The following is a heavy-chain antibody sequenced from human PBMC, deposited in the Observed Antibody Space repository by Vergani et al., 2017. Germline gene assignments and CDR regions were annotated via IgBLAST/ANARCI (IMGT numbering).Heavy chain of an antibody. CDR2: IYWTDDQ. J-gene: IGHJ6*03. Sequence: QITLKESGPTLVKPTQTLTLTCTFSGFSLNTRGVCVAWIRQPPGTALDWLALIYWTDDQHYSPSLNNRVTITKETSKHQVVLTMNNMDYVDTGTYYCVYRKNKCGTYGCFYPIEYYYDMDVWGKGTTVTVSS. V-gene: IGHV2-5*04. D-gene: IGHD1-7*01. CDR3: VYRKNKCGTYGCFYPIEYYYDMDV. CDR1: GFSLNTRGVC.